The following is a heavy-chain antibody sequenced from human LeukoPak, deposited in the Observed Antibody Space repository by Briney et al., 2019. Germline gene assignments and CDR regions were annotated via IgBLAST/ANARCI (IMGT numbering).Heavy chain of an antibody. D-gene: IGHD3-10*01. CDR1: GGTLSSYA. Sequence: SVKVSCKASGGTLSSYAISWVRQAPGQGLEWMGGIIPIFGTANYAQKFQGRVTITADKSTSTAYMELSSLRSEDAAVYYCARAMVRGVIKKFDWFDPWGQGTLVTVSS. CDR3: ARAMVRGVIKKFDWFDP. V-gene: IGHV1-69*06. J-gene: IGHJ5*02. CDR2: IIPIFGTA.